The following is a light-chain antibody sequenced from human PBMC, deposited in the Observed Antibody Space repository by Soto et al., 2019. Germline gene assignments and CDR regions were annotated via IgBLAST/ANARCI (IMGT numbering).Light chain of an antibody. V-gene: IGLV2-14*01. Sequence: QSALTQPASVSGSPGQSITISCTGTSSDVGGYKYVSWYQQHPGKAPKLMISEVTNRPSGVSNRFSGSKSGNTASLTISGLQAEEEADYYCSSYTSSSTLVFGTGTKVTVL. CDR2: EVT. J-gene: IGLJ1*01. CDR3: SSYTSSSTLV. CDR1: SSDVGGYKY.